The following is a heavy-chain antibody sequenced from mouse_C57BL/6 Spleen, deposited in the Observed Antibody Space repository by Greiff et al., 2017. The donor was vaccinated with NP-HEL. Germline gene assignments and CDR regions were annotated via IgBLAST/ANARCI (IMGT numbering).Heavy chain of an antibody. D-gene: IGHD2-2*01. CDR2: INPSTGGT. J-gene: IGHJ4*01. CDR1: GYSFTGYY. V-gene: IGHV1-42*01. CDR3: AIWLRRPNAMDC. Sequence: EVQLVESGPELVKPGASVKISCKASGYSFTGYYMNWVKQSPEKSLEWIGEINPSTGGTTYNQKFKAKATLTVDKSSSTAYMQLKSLTSEDSAVYYCAIWLRRPNAMDCWGQGTSVTVAS.